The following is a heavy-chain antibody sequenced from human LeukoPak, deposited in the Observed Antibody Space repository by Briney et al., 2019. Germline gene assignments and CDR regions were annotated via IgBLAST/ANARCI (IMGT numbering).Heavy chain of an antibody. J-gene: IGHJ4*02. CDR3: ARWGGSWFYFDY. V-gene: IGHV3-21*01. CDR2: ISSSSSYI. CDR1: GFTFSSYS. Sequence: GGSLRLSCAASGFTFSSYSMNWVRQAPGKGLEWVSSISSSSSYIYYADSVKGRFTISRDNAKNSLYPQMNSLRAEDTAVYYCARWGGSWFYFDYWGQGTLVTVSS. D-gene: IGHD6-13*01.